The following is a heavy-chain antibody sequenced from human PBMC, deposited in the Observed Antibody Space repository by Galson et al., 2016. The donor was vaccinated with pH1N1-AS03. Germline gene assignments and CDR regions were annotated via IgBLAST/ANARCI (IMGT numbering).Heavy chain of an antibody. CDR3: IREGNRLQSRRSDAFDI. CDR1: GFTFRTFS. Sequence: SLRLSCAASGFTFRTFSIYWVRQAPGKGLEYVSGISDNGINTYYADPVKARFTISRDKSMNTVYLQMSSLRTEDTAVYYCIREGNRLQSRRSDAFDIWGRGTMVTVSS. J-gene: IGHJ3*02. CDR2: ISDNGINT. V-gene: IGHV3-64D*06. D-gene: IGHD5-18*01.